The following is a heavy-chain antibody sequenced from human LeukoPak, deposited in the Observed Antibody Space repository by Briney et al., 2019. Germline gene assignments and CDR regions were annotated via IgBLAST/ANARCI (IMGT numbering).Heavy chain of an antibody. D-gene: IGHD2-15*01. CDR3: ARDFEDCSGGSCLYYFDY. CDR1: GGTFSSYA. Sequence: ASVKVSCKASGGTFSSYAISWVRQAPGQGLEWMERVIPIFGTANYAQKFQGRVTITTDESTSTAYMELSSLRSEDTAVYYCARDFEDCSGGSCLYYFDYWGQGTLVTVSS. CDR2: VIPIFGTA. J-gene: IGHJ4*02. V-gene: IGHV1-69*05.